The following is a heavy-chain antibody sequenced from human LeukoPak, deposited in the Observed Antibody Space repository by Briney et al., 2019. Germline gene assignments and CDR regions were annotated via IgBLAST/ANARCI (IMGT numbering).Heavy chain of an antibody. Sequence: ASVKVSCKASGYTFTSYGISWVRQAPGQGLEWMGWISAYNGNTNYAQKLQGRVTVTTDTSTSTAYMELRSLRSDDTAVYYCARATIPRFLEWLYLDYWGQGTLVTVSS. CDR1: GYTFTSYG. J-gene: IGHJ4*02. CDR2: ISAYNGNT. CDR3: ARATIPRFLEWLYLDY. V-gene: IGHV1-18*01. D-gene: IGHD3-3*01.